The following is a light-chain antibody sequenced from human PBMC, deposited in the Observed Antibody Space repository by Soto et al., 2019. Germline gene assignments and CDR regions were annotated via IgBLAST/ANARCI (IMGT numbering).Light chain of an antibody. J-gene: IGKJ4*01. CDR2: DAS. CDR3: QQYGSSPSG. Sequence: EIVLTQSPATLSLSPGERATLSCGASQSVSSSYLAWYQQKPGLAPRLLLYDASSRATGIPDRFSGSGSGTDFTLTISRLEPEDFAVYYCQQYGSSPSGFGGGTKVEIK. CDR1: QSVSSSY. V-gene: IGKV3D-20*01.